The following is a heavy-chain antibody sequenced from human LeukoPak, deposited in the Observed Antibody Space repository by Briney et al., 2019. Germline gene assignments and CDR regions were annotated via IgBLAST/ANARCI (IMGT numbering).Heavy chain of an antibody. CDR3: AREGVGAKVNAFDI. V-gene: IGHV4-4*07. J-gene: IGHJ3*02. CDR1: GGSISSYY. Sequence: SETLSLTCTVSGGSISSYYWSWIRQPAGKGLEGIGRIYTSGSTNYNPSLKSRVTMSVDTSKNQFSLKLSSVTAADTAVYYCAREGVGAKVNAFDIWGQGTMVTVSS. D-gene: IGHD1-26*01. CDR2: IYTSGST.